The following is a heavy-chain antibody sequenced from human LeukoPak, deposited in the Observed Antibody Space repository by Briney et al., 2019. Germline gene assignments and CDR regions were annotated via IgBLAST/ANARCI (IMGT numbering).Heavy chain of an antibody. V-gene: IGHV3-23*01. Sequence: GGSLRLSCAASGFTFSNYAMSWVRQAPRQGLEWVSAISGSGGTTFYADSVKGRFTISRDNSKNTLYLQVNSLRAADTAIYYCAKVQEMDTILPPFHYWGQGTLVTVSS. D-gene: IGHD5-24*01. CDR2: ISGSGGTT. J-gene: IGHJ4*02. CDR1: GFTFSNYA. CDR3: AKVQEMDTILPPFHY.